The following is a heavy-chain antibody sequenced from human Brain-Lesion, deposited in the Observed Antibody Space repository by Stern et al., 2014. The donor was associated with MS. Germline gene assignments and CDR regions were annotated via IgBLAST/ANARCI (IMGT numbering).Heavy chain of an antibody. J-gene: IGHJ4*02. D-gene: IGHD1-14*01. CDR3: ARDITGRSAYFAY. V-gene: IGHV3-9*01. Sequence: EVQLVESGGDLVQPGRSLRLSCAAFGFTFGDYGMHWVRQAPGKGLEWVAGISWNSGTIGYADSVKGRFTTSRDNAYSSLYLQMNSLRPEDTALYYCARDITGRSAYFAYWGQGTLVTVSS. CDR2: ISWNSGTI. CDR1: GFTFGDYG.